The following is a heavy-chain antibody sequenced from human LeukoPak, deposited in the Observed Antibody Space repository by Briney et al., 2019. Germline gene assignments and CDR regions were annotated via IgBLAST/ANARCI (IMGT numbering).Heavy chain of an antibody. CDR1: GFSFTSYC. V-gene: IGHV5-10-1*01. D-gene: IGHD3-10*01. CDR3: ACNYYGSGSELDY. J-gene: IGHJ4*02. CDR2: IDRSDSYT. Sequence: GGSLKISCKASGFSFTSYCISWVRSMPGKGLEWIGRIDRSDSYTNYSPSFQGHVTISTDKSISTAYLQRSSLKASDTAVYYCACNYYGSGSELDYWGQGTLVTVSS.